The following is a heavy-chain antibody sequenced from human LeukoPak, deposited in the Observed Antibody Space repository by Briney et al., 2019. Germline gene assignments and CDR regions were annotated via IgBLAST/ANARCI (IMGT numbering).Heavy chain of an antibody. V-gene: IGHV1-69*13. D-gene: IGHD3-16*01. CDR2: IIPIFGTA. Sequence: ASVKVSCKASGGTFSSYAISWVRQAPGQGLEWMGGIIPIFGTANYAQKFQGRVTITADESTSTAYMELSSLRSEDTAVYYCARENYDYVWGGYWGQGTLVTVSS. CDR1: GGTFSSYA. CDR3: ARENYDYVWGGY. J-gene: IGHJ4*02.